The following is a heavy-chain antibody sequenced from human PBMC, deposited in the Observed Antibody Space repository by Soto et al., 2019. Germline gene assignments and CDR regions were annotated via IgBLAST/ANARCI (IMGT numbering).Heavy chain of an antibody. CDR3: ARVSGYSYGFFDY. Sequence: PSETLSLTCTVSGGSISSYYWSWIRQPPGKGLEWIGYIYYSGSTNYNPSLKSRVTISVDTSKNQFSLKLSSVTAADTAVYYCARVSGYSYGFFDYWGQGTLVTVSS. D-gene: IGHD5-18*01. CDR2: IYYSGST. CDR1: GGSISSYY. J-gene: IGHJ4*02. V-gene: IGHV4-59*01.